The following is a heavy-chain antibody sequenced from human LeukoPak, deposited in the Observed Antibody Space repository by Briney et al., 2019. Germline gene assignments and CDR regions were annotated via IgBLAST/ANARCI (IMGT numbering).Heavy chain of an antibody. D-gene: IGHD4-11*01. J-gene: IGHJ4*02. CDR1: GFTFGTYA. V-gene: IGHV3-21*01. CDR2: ISSSSSYI. CDR3: ARDFRTTVTSDY. Sequence: PGGSLRLSCAASGFTFGTYAMSWVRQAPGKGLEWVSSISSSSSYIYYADSVKGRFTISRDNAKNSLYLQMNSLRAEDTAVYYCARDFRTTVTSDYWGQGTLVTVSS.